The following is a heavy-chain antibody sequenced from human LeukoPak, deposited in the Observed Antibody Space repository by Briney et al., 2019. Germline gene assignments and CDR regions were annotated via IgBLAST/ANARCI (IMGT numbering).Heavy chain of an antibody. J-gene: IGHJ4*02. D-gene: IGHD5-18*01. CDR3: ARVGRWGAAMEFFDY. V-gene: IGHV3-33*01. Sequence: PGRSLRLSCAASGFTFSSYGMHWVRQAPGKGLEGVAVIWYDGSNKYYADSVKGRFTISRDNSKNTLYLQMNSLRAEDTAVYYCARVGRWGAAMEFFDYWGQGTLVTVSS. CDR2: IWYDGSNK. CDR1: GFTFSSYG.